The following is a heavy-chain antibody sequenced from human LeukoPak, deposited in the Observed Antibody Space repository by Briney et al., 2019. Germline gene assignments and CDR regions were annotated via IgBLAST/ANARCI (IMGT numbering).Heavy chain of an antibody. V-gene: IGHV3-48*03. CDR3: ARVALGYCSGGSCYFHYYYYYYMDV. J-gene: IGHJ6*03. CDR2: ISSSGSTI. D-gene: IGHD2-15*01. CDR1: GFTFSSYE. Sequence: GGSLRLSCAASGFTFSSYEMNWFRQAPGKGLEWVSYISSSGSTIYYADSMKGRFTISRDNAKNSLYLQMNSLRAEDTAVYYCARVALGYCSGGSCYFHYYYYYYMDVWGKGTTVTVSS.